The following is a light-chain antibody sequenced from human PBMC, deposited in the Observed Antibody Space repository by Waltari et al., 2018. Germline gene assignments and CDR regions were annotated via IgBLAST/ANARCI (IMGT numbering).Light chain of an antibody. CDR1: SLRSYY. J-gene: IGLJ1*01. V-gene: IGLV3-19*01. Sequence: SSELTQDPAVSVALGQTVRIPCQGDSLRSYYATWFQQKAGQAPILVIYGQNNRPSGIPDRFSGSYSGRTASLTITGAQAEDEADYYCSSRDSGAHRHVFGTGTKVTVL. CDR2: GQN. CDR3: SSRDSGAHRHV.